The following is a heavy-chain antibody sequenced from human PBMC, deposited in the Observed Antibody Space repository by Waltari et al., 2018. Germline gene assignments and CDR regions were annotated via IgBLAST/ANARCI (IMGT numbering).Heavy chain of an antibody. CDR2: IYNSGST. V-gene: IGHV4-59*08. J-gene: IGHJ4*02. CDR3: ARRRYYDSSGYWYYFDY. CDR1: GGSISTSY. D-gene: IGHD3-22*01. Sequence: QVQLQESGPGLVKPSETLSLTCTVSGGSISTSYWNWIRHPPGKGLEGIGYIYNSGSTNYNPSLKSRVTISVDTSKNQFSLKLSSVTAADTAVYYCARRRYYDSSGYWYYFDYWGQGTLVTVSS.